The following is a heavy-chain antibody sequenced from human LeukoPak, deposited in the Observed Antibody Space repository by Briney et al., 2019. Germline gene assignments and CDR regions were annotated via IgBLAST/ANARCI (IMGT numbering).Heavy chain of an antibody. D-gene: IGHD1-1*01. V-gene: IGHV6-1*01. CDR3: ARDLTKIDAFDI. CDR1: GDSVSSNSAA. Sequence: SQTLSLTCAISGDSVSSNSAAWNWIRQSPSRGLEWLGRTYYYYKWHNDYAESVKSRITVNPDTSKNQFSLHLSSVTPEDTAVYYCARDLTKIDAFDIWGQGTLVSVSS. J-gene: IGHJ3*02. CDR2: TYYYYKWHN.